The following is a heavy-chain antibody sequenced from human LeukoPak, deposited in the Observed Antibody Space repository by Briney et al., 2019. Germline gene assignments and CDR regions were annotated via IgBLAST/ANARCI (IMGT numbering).Heavy chain of an antibody. CDR2: INPNSGDT. Sequence: ASVKVSCKASGYTFSDYYMHWVRQAPGQGLEWMGWINPNSGDTNYAQKFQGRVTMTRDTSISTAYMELSRLIFDDTAVYYCARGDSGYDHFYHMDVWGKGTTVTISS. J-gene: IGHJ6*03. D-gene: IGHD5-12*01. CDR3: ARGDSGYDHFYHMDV. CDR1: GYTFSDYY. V-gene: IGHV1-2*02.